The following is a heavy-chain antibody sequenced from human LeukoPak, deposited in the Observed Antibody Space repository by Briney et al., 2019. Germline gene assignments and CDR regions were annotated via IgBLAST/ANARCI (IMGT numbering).Heavy chain of an antibody. V-gene: IGHV3-9*01. D-gene: IGHD3-22*01. J-gene: IGHJ4*02. CDR2: ISWNSGSI. CDR3: AKADSAHYYDSSGLDY. Sequence: GGSLRLSCAASGFTFDDYAMHWVRQARGEGLECVSGISWNSGSIGYADSVKGRFTISRDNAKNSLYLQMNSLRAEDTALYYCAKADSAHYYDSSGLDYWGQGTLVTVSS. CDR1: GFTFDDYA.